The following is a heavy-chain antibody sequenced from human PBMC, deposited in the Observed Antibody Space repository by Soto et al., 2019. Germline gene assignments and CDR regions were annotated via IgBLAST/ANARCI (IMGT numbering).Heavy chain of an antibody. Sequence: SGGSLRLSCEASGFTVSSVYMSWVRQAPGKGLEWVAVIWRDGGTYYVDSVKGRFTISRDNSKNTLYLQMNSLRLEDTAVYYCARDAPDSTGSYDYWGRGTLVTVSS. CDR1: GFTVSSVY. V-gene: IGHV3-53*05. J-gene: IGHJ4*02. CDR2: IWRDGGT. D-gene: IGHD3-10*01. CDR3: ARDAPDSTGSYDY.